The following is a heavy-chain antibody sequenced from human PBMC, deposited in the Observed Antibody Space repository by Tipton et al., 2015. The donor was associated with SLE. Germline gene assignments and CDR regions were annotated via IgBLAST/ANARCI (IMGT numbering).Heavy chain of an antibody. CDR2: INHSGST. CDR3: ARVEDWFDP. Sequence: TLSLTCAVYGGSFSGYYWSWIRQPPGKGLEWIGEINHSGSTNYNPSLKSRVTISVDTSKNQFSLKLSSVTAADTAVYYCARVEDWFDPWGQGTLVTVSS. CDR1: GGSFSGYY. J-gene: IGHJ5*02. D-gene: IGHD5-24*01. V-gene: IGHV4-34*01.